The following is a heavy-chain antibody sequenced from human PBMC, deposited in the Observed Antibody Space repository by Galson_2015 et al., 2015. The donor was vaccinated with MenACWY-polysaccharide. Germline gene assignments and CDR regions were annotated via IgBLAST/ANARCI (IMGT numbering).Heavy chain of an antibody. CDR2: IRSKGTNT. Sequence: SLRLSCAASGFTFTSYAMSWVRQAPGKGLEWVSAIRSKGTNTYYADSVKGRFTISRDNSKNTLYLQMNSLRAEDTAVYYCAKETTDVWSVAVRFDHWGQGTLVTVSS. CDR3: AKETTDVWSVAVRFDH. D-gene: IGHD3-3*01. V-gene: IGHV3-23*01. J-gene: IGHJ5*02. CDR1: GFTFTSYA.